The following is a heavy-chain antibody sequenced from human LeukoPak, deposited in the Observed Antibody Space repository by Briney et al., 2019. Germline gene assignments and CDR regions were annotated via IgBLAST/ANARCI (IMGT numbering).Heavy chain of an antibody. J-gene: IGHJ4*02. CDR1: GYTFISYG. Sequence: ASVKASCKASGYTFISYGTSWVRQAPGQGLEWMGWISAYNGNTNYVQKLQGRVTMTTDTSTSTAYMELRSLRSDDTAVYYCARDDGFGDYHYWGQGTLVTVSS. V-gene: IGHV1-18*01. CDR3: ARDDGFGDYHY. D-gene: IGHD3-10*01. CDR2: ISAYNGNT.